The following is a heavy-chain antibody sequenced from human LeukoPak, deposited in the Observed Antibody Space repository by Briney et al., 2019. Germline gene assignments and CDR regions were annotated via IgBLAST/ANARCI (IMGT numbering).Heavy chain of an antibody. Sequence: ASVKVSCKASGYTLTGYYMHWVRQAPGQGLEWMGWINPNSGGTNYAQKFQGRVTMTRDTSISTAYMELSRLRSDDTAVYYCARVGVYSSGWYGTPGNWFDPWGQGTLVTVSS. CDR3: ARVGVYSSGWYGTPGNWFDP. V-gene: IGHV1-2*02. CDR2: INPNSGGT. D-gene: IGHD6-19*01. J-gene: IGHJ5*02. CDR1: GYTLTGYY.